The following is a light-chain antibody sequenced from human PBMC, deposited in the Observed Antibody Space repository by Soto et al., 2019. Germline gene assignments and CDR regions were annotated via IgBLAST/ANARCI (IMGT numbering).Light chain of an antibody. V-gene: IGLV2-14*02. J-gene: IGLJ2*01. CDR2: EGN. Sequence: SALTQPASVSGSPGQSITISCTGSTSDIGSYNLVSWYQQHPGKAPKLMIYEGNKRPSGVSNRFSGSRSGNTASLTISGLQAEDEADYYCSSYTSSSALIFGGGTKVTVL. CDR3: SSYTSSSALI. CDR1: TSDIGSYNL.